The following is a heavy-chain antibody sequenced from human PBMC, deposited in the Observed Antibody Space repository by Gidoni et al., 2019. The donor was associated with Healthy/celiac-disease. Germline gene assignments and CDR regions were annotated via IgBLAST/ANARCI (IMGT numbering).Heavy chain of an antibody. Sequence: QLQLQESGPGLVKPSETLSLTCTVSGGSISSSSYYWGWIRQPPGKGLEWIGSIYYSGSTYYNPSLKSRVTISVDTSKNQFSLKLSSVTAADTAVYYCASWVLVLDPMYYFDYWGQGTLVTVSS. D-gene: IGHD6-6*01. J-gene: IGHJ4*02. CDR1: GGSISSSSYY. CDR3: ASWVLVLDPMYYFDY. CDR2: IYYSGST. V-gene: IGHV4-39*01.